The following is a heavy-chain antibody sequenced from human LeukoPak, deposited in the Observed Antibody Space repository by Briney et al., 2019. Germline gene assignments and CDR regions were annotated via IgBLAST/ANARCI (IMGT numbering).Heavy chain of an antibody. V-gene: IGHV5-51*01. Sequence: GASLKISCKGLGYSFSNYWSAWVRQMPGKGLEWMGIIYPGGSETRYDPSFQGQVTISADMSTSTAYLQWSSLRASDTAMYYCARASRDGYNQNFDHWGQGTLVTVSS. CDR2: IYPGGSET. D-gene: IGHD5-24*01. CDR1: GYSFSNYW. CDR3: ARASRDGYNQNFDH. J-gene: IGHJ4*02.